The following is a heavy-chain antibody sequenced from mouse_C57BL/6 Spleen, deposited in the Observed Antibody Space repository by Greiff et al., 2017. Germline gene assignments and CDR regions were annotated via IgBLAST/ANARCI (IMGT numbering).Heavy chain of an antibody. J-gene: IGHJ4*01. CDR3: ARGYYGNTEGAMDY. V-gene: IGHV1-42*01. Sequence: VQLQQSGPELVKPGASVKISCKASGYSFTGYYMNWVKQSPEKSLEWIGEINPSTGGTTYNQKFKAKATLTAEKSSSTAYMQLSSLTSEDSAVYFCARGYYGNTEGAMDYWGQGTSVTVSS. CDR1: GYSFTGYY. CDR2: INPSTGGT. D-gene: IGHD2-1*01.